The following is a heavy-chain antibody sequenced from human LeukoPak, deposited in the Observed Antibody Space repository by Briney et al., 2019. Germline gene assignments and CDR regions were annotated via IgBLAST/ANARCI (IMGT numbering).Heavy chain of an antibody. CDR3: AKDRGYYDSSGYYFGDY. V-gene: IGHV3-23*01. Sequence: PGGSLRLSCAASGFTFSSYAMSWVRQAPGKGLEWVSAISGSGGSTYYADSVKGRFTISRDNSKNTLYLQMNSLRAEDTAVYYCAKDRGYYDSSGYYFGDYWGQGTLVTVSS. CDR1: GFTFSSYA. J-gene: IGHJ4*02. CDR2: ISGSGGST. D-gene: IGHD3-22*01.